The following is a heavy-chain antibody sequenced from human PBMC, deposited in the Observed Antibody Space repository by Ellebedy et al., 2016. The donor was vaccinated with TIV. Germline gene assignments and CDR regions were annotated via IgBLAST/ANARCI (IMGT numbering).Heavy chain of an antibody. V-gene: IGHV5-51*01. J-gene: IGHJ3*02. CDR1: GYSFTSYW. CDR2: IYPGDSDT. Sequence: GESLKISXKGSGYSFTSYWIGWVRQMPGKGLEWMGIIYPGDSDTRYSPSFQGQVTISADKSISTAYLQWSSLKASDTAMYYCARLPAPTVTTGYDAFDIWGQGTMVTVSS. D-gene: IGHD4-17*01. CDR3: ARLPAPTVTTGYDAFDI.